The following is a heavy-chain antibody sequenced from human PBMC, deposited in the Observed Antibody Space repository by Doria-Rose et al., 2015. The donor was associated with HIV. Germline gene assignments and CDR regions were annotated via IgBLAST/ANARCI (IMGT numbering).Heavy chain of an antibody. D-gene: IGHD6-13*01. CDR3: ARIKSSRWYHKYYFDF. CDR2: MFTDDER. Sequence: QITLKESGPVLVKPTETLTLTCTVSGVSLSSPGMGVSWIRQPPGNALEWLANMFTDDERSYKTSLKSSVTISRRTSKSQVVLTMTDMDHVDTATYYCARIKSSRWYHKYYFDFWGQGTLVIVSA. CDR1: GVSLSSPGMG. J-gene: IGHJ4*02. V-gene: IGHV2-26*01.